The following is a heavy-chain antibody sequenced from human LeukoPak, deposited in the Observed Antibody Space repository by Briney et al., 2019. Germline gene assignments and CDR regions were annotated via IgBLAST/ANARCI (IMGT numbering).Heavy chain of an antibody. CDR1: GYTFTSYY. CDR3: ARYHHEAIPAGYFDY. J-gene: IGHJ4*02. CDR2: INPSGGST. Sequence: GASVKVSCKASGYTFTSYYMHWVRQAPGQGLEWMGIINPSGGSTSYAQKFQGRVTMTRDTSTSTVYMELSSLRSEDTAVYYCARYHHEAIPAGYFDYWGQGTLVTVPS. D-gene: IGHD2-2*01. V-gene: IGHV1-46*01.